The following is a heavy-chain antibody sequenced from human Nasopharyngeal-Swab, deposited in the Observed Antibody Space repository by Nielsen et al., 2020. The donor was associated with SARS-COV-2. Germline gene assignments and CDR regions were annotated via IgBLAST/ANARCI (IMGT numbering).Heavy chain of an antibody. V-gene: IGHV3-23*01. CDR3: AKASVDYSGSGSYSDY. J-gene: IGHJ4*02. Sequence: EGSLRLSCAASGITFSNYAMSWVRQAPGKGLEWVSAISGSGGSTYYADSVKGRFTLSRDNSKNTLYLQMNSLRVEDTAVYYCAKASVDYSGSGSYSDYWGQGTLVTVSS. CDR1: GITFSNYA. CDR2: ISGSGGST. D-gene: IGHD3-10*01.